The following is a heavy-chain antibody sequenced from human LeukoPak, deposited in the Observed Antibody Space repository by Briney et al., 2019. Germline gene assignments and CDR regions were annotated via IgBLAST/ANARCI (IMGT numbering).Heavy chain of an antibody. CDR2: IKQDGSET. V-gene: IGHV3-7*01. CDR3: ARQRGSGCLDY. J-gene: IGHJ4*02. CDR1: RFTLSNYW. D-gene: IGHD6-19*01. Sequence: GGSLRLSCAASRFTLSNYWMSWVRQAPGKGLEWVANIKQDGSETYYVDSVKGRFTISRDNAKNSLSLQMNSLKAEDTAVYYCARQRGSGCLDYWGQGTLVTVSS.